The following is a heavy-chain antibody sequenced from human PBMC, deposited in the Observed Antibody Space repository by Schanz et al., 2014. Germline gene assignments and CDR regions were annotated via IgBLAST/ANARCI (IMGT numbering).Heavy chain of an antibody. CDR3: ARVEGSSGSASSYRALNV. CDR2: INQDGYDK. CDR1: EFTFNTSC. V-gene: IGHV3-7*01. J-gene: IGHJ3*01. D-gene: IGHD3-10*01. Sequence: ELQLVESGGGLVQPGGSLRLSCAASEFTFNTSCMSWVRQAPGKGLEWVASINQDGYDKHYVDSVEGRFTISRDNAKKSLYLQMNTLRAEDTAIYYCARVEGSSGSASSYRALNVWGQGTTVTVSS.